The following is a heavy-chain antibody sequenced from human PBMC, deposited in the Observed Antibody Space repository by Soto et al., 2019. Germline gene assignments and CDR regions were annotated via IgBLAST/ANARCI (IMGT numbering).Heavy chain of an antibody. CDR2: ISGSGGTT. CDR3: AKDHGYCRGSTCYPYGMDV. Sequence: GRSLRLSCAASGFTFSSYAMSWVRQAPGKGLEWGSAISGSGGTTFYADSVKGRFTISRDNSKKTLYLQMNSLRAKDTAVYYCAKDHGYCRGSTCYPYGMDVWGQGTTVTVSS. CDR1: GFTFSSYA. V-gene: IGHV3-23*01. D-gene: IGHD2-15*01. J-gene: IGHJ6*02.